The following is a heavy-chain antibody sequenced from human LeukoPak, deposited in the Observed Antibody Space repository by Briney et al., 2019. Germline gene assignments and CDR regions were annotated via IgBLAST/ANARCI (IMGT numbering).Heavy chain of an antibody. CDR2: ISWNSGSI. CDR3: ARDTPLDY. V-gene: IGHV3-9*01. Sequence: PGGSLRLSCAASGFTFDDYAMHWVRQAPGKGLEWVSGISWNSGSIGYADSVKGRFTISRDNAKNSLYLQMNSLRAEDTAVYYCARDTPLDYWGQGTLVTVSS. CDR1: GFTFDDYA. J-gene: IGHJ4*02.